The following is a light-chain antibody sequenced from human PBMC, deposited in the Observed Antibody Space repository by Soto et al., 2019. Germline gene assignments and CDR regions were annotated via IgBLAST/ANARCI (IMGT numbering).Light chain of an antibody. V-gene: IGKV1-5*03. CDR1: QSISDW. CDR2: KAS. CDR3: HQYHTYWA. Sequence: IQMTQSPSTLSASVGDRVTITCRASQSISDWLAWYQQKPGKAPKLLIYKASSLESGVPSRFSGRGSGTEFTLTINGLQPDDFATYYCHQYHTYWAFGQGTKVEIQ. J-gene: IGKJ1*01.